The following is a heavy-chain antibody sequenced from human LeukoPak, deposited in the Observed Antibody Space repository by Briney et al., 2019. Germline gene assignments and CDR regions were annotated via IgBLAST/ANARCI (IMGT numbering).Heavy chain of an antibody. D-gene: IGHD3-10*01. CDR2: ISGSGDGR. Sequence: PGGSLRLSCSASGFTFSSYAMAWVRQAPGKGLEWVAAISGSGDGRYHAASIGDRFATSRDNSKNTLYLQMNSLRVEDTAVYFCAKRGIVIRAVIIIGFHEEAYYFDYWGQGILVTVSS. CDR1: GFTFSSYA. J-gene: IGHJ4*02. V-gene: IGHV3-23*01. CDR3: AKRGIVIRAVIIIGFHEEAYYFDY.